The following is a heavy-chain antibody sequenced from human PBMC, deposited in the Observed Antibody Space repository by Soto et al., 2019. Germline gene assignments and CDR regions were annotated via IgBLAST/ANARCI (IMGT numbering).Heavy chain of an antibody. J-gene: IGHJ6*02. V-gene: IGHV1-69*13. CDR2: IIPIFGTA. CDR3: ARDRPQTEASTHLRWLRPRHYYYYGMDV. CDR1: GGTFSSYA. D-gene: IGHD5-12*01. Sequence: ASVKVSCKASGGTFSSYAISWVRQAPGQGLEWMGGIIPIFGTANYAQKFQGRVTITADESTSTAYMELSSLRSEDTAVYYCARDRPQTEASTHLRWLRPRHYYYYGMDVWGQGTTVTVSS.